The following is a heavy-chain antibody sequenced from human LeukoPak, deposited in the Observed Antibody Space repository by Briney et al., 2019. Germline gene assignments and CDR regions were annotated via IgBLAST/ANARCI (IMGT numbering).Heavy chain of an antibody. CDR3: GRDRGYGPSDD. Sequence: GGSLRLSCVSSGFTFSIHWMHCVRQAPGKGRLWVSRINTDGRSRSYADSVKGRFTISRDNAKNTLYLQMNSLRAEDTAVYYCGRDRGYGPSDDWGQGTLVIVSS. CDR1: GFTFSIHW. J-gene: IGHJ4*02. D-gene: IGHD5-12*01. V-gene: IGHV3-74*01. CDR2: INTDGRSR.